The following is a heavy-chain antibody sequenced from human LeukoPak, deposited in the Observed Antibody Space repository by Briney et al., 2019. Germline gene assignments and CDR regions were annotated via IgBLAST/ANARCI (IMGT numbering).Heavy chain of an antibody. CDR2: IIPILGIA. Sequence: SVKVSCKASGGTFSSYAISWVRQAPGQGLEWMGRIIPILGIANYAQKFQGRVTITADKSTSTAYMELSSLRSEDTVVYYCARVNYDILTGYSSYYFDYWGQGTLVTVSS. CDR3: ARVNYDILTGYSSYYFDY. CDR1: GGTFSSYA. J-gene: IGHJ4*02. D-gene: IGHD3-9*01. V-gene: IGHV1-69*04.